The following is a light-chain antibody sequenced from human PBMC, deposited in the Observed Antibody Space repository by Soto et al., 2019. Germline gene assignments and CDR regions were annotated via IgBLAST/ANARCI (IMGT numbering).Light chain of an antibody. V-gene: IGKV3-15*01. CDR2: DAS. Sequence: EIVMTQSPATLPVSPGEVATLSCKASQNVYNNLAWYQQRPGQPPRLLIYDASTRATGISARFSGSGYGTEFTLTISSLQSEDFAVYFCQQCRNWPLTFGGGTKVEIK. CDR1: QNVYNN. CDR3: QQCRNWPLT. J-gene: IGKJ4*01.